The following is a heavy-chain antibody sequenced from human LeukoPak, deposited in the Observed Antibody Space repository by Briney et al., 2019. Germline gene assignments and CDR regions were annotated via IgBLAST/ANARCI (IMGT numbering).Heavy chain of an antibody. CDR1: GGSISSYY. CDR2: IYYSGST. Sequence: SETLSLTCTVSGGSISSYYWSWIRQPPGKGLEWIGYIYYSGSTNYIPSLKSRVTISVDTSKNQFSLKLSSVTAADTAVYYCARGDYDYVWGSYRYSYWGQGTLVTVSS. D-gene: IGHD3-16*02. J-gene: IGHJ4*02. CDR3: ARGDYDYVWGSYRYSY. V-gene: IGHV4-59*01.